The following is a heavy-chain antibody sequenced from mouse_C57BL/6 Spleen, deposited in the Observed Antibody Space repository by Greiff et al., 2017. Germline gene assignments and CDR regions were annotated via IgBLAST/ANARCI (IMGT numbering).Heavy chain of an antibody. D-gene: IGHD1-1*01. CDR2: IYPGSGNT. CDR1: GYSFTSYY. V-gene: IGHV1-66*01. Sequence: VMLVESGPELVKPGASVKISCKASGYSFTSYYIHWVKQRPGQGLEWIGWIYPGSGNTKYNEKFKGKATLTADTSSSTAYMQLSSLTSEDSAVYYCADYAYAMDYWGQGTSVTVSS. CDR3: ADYAYAMDY. J-gene: IGHJ4*01.